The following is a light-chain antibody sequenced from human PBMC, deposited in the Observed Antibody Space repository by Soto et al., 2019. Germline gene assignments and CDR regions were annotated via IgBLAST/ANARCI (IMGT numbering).Light chain of an antibody. Sequence: YVGDEATIIFRASQTISSWLAWYQQKPGKAPKLLIYKASTLKSGVPSRFSGSGSGTEFTLTISSLQPDDFATYYCQQDNSYSEAFGEGTKVDIK. CDR2: KAS. CDR3: QQDNSYSEA. V-gene: IGKV1-5*03. J-gene: IGKJ1*01. CDR1: QTISSW.